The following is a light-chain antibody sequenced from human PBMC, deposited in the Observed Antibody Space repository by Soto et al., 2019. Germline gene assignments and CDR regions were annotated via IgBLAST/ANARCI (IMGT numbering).Light chain of an antibody. J-gene: IGKJ1*01. CDR1: QSCRNS. Sequence: DIQMTQSPSTLSASVGDRVMITCRASQSCRNSLAWYQQKAGKAPTLLIYDASTLQSGVPSRFSGSGSGTEFSLTISSLQPEDFATYYCLCYITYPWTFGQGTKVDIK. CDR3: LCYITYPWT. V-gene: IGKV1-5*01. CDR2: DAS.